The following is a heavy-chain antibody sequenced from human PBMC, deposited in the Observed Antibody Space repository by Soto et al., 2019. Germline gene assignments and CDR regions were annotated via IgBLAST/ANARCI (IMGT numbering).Heavy chain of an antibody. V-gene: IGHV4-4*07. Sequence: QVQLQESGPGLVKPSETLSLTCTVTDGSINSYYWSWVRQPAGKGLEWIGRIFSSGTTDYNPSLKRRVTMSIDTSTNQLSLRLRSVTAADTAVYYCARGPRGQLSGMDVWGQGTTVTVSS. J-gene: IGHJ6*02. CDR2: IFSSGTT. D-gene: IGHD6-13*01. CDR1: DGSINSYY. CDR3: ARGPRGQLSGMDV.